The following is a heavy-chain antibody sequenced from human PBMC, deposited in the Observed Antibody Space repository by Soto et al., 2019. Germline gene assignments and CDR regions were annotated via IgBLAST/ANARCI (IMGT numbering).Heavy chain of an antibody. CDR2: IVVGSGNT. J-gene: IGHJ6*02. D-gene: IGHD4-17*01. CDR1: GLTFIDSA. V-gene: IGHV1-58*01. Sequence: GASVKVSCTASGLTFIDSAVQWVRQTRGHRLEWIGWIVVGSGNTNYAQEFQGRVTITRDMSTNTVYMEMSSLRSEDSAVYYCAKGQTTVNNYGMDGPGQGTAVTV. CDR3: AKGQTTVNNYGMDG.